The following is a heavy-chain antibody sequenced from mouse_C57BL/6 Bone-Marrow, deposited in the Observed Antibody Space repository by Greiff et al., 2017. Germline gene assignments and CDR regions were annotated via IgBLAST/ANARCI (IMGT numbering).Heavy chain of an antibody. CDR2: IDPEIGDT. V-gene: IGHV14-4*01. J-gene: IGHJ2*01. Sequence: EVQLQQSGAELVRPGASVKLSCTASGFNIKDDYMHWVKQRPEQGLEWIGWIDPEIGDTEYASKFQGKATITADTSSNTAYLQLSSLTSEDTAVYYCTTDGYYGDYFDYWGQGTTLTVSS. CDR1: GFNIKDDY. CDR3: TTDGYYGDYFDY. D-gene: IGHD2-3*01.